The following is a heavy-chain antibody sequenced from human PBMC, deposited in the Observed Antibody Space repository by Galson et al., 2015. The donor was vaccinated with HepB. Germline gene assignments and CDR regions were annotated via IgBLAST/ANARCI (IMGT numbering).Heavy chain of an antibody. CDR1: GFTFSSYW. CDR3: AREPDTANGDDAFDI. V-gene: IGHV3-74*01. J-gene: IGHJ3*02. Sequence: SLRLSCAASGFTFSSYWMHWVRQAPGKGLVWVSRINSDGSSTSYADSVKGRFTISRDNAKNTLYLQMNSLRAEDTAVYYCAREPDTANGDDAFDIWGQGTMVTVSS. D-gene: IGHD5-18*01. CDR2: INSDGSST.